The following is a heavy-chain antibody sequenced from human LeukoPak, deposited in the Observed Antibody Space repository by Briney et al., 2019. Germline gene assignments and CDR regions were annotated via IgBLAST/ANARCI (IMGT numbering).Heavy chain of an antibody. V-gene: IGHV3-7*03. CDR3: ARGGGLDV. D-gene: IGHD3-16*01. Sequence: LAGGSLRLSCAASGFTFSSYWMNWARQAPGKGLEWVASINHNGNVNYYVDPVKGRFTISRDNAKNSLYLQMSNLRAEDTAVYFCARGGGLDVWGQGATVTVSS. CDR2: INHNGNVN. CDR1: GFTFSSYW. J-gene: IGHJ6*02.